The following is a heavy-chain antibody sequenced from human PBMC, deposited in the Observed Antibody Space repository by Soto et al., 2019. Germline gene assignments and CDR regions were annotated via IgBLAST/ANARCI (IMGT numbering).Heavy chain of an antibody. D-gene: IGHD6-13*01. V-gene: IGHV1-3*01. CDR3: ARSSSSLRGWFDP. Sequence: QVQLVQSGAEVKKPGASVKVSCKASGYTFTSYAMHWVRQAPGQRLEWMGWINAGNGNTKYSQKFQGRVTITRDTSASTAYMELSSLRSEDTAVYYCARSSSSLRGWFDPWGQGTLVTVSS. J-gene: IGHJ5*02. CDR1: GYTFTSYA. CDR2: INAGNGNT.